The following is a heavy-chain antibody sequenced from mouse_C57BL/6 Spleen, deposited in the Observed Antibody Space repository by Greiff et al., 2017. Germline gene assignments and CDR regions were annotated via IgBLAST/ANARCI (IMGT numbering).Heavy chain of an antibody. Sequence: EVKLVESGGGLVQPGGSLSLSCAASGFTFTDYYMRWVRQAPGKALEWFGFIRNKANGYTPEHSASVKGRVTISRDKSQTYLYLQMKARRADDSATYDCARYGRRVYAMDYWGQGTSVTVAS. CDR1: GFTFTDYY. CDR2: IRNKANGYTP. J-gene: IGHJ4*01. V-gene: IGHV7-3*01. CDR3: ARYGRRVYAMDY.